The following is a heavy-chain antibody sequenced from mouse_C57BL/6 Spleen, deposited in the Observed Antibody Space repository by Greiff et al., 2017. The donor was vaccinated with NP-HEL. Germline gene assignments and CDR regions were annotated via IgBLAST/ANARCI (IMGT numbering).Heavy chain of an antibody. CDR2: IYPGSGST. CDR3: ARCHYYGSSLYYAMDY. Sequence: QVQLQQPGAELVKPGASVKMSCKASGYTFTSYWITWVKQRPGQGLEWIGDIYPGSGSTNYNEKFKSKATLTVDTSASTAYMQLSSLTSADSAVYYCARCHYYGSSLYYAMDYWGQGTSVTVSS. CDR1: GYTFTSYW. V-gene: IGHV1-55*01. J-gene: IGHJ4*01. D-gene: IGHD1-1*01.